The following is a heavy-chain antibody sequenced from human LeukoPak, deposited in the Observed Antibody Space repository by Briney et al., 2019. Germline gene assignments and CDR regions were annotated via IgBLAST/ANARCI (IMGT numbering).Heavy chain of an antibody. D-gene: IGHD3-16*01. CDR3: ARDFGRLGQFYFDY. Sequence: GASVKVSCKASGYTLTNCAIHWVRQAPGQRLEWMGWINTANGDTKYSQNFQDRVTITRDTSANTAYMELSSLRSEDTAVYYCARDFGRLGQFYFDYWGQGTLVTVSS. V-gene: IGHV1-3*04. CDR1: GYTLTNCA. CDR2: INTANGDT. J-gene: IGHJ4*02.